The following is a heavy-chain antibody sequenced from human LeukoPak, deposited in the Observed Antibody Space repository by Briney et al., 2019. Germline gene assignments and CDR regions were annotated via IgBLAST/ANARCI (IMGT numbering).Heavy chain of an antibody. Sequence: GESLKISXKGSGYSFTSYWIGWVRQMPGKGLEWMGIIYPGDSDTRYSPSFQGQVTISADKSISTAYLQWSSLKASDTAMYYCARHLTLRVRGVITETKFDYWGQGTLVTVSS. V-gene: IGHV5-51*01. CDR3: ARHLTLRVRGVITETKFDY. CDR2: IYPGDSDT. D-gene: IGHD1/OR15-1a*01. J-gene: IGHJ4*02. CDR1: GYSFTSYW.